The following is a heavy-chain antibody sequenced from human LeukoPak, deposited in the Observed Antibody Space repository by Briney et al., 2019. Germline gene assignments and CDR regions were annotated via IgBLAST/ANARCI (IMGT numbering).Heavy chain of an antibody. CDR2: IHDSGST. D-gene: IGHD6-13*01. J-gene: IGHJ5*02. CDR1: GDSISSGGYS. Sequence: SETLSLTCAVSGDSISSGGYSWSWIRQTPGKGLEWIAYIHDSGSTYNNPSLKSRLSISIDTSKNQFSLKLNSVTAADTAVYSCARVVAAAGNNWFDPWGQGTLVTVSS. CDR3: ARVVAAAGNNWFDP. V-gene: IGHV4-30-4*07.